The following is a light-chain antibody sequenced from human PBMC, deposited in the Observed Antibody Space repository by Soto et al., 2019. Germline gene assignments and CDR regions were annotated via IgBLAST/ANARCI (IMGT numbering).Light chain of an antibody. V-gene: IGKV3-11*01. J-gene: IGKJ4*01. Sequence: EIVLTQSPGTLSLSPGERATLSCRASQSVVSYLAWYQQKPGQAPRLLIYDASNRATGIPARFSGSGSGTDFTLTISSLEPEDSAVYYCQQRTNWPPRVTFGGGTKVEIK. CDR1: QSVVSY. CDR3: QQRTNWPPRVT. CDR2: DAS.